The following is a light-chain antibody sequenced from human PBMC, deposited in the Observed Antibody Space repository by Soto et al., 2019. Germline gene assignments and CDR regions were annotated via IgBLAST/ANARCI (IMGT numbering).Light chain of an antibody. J-gene: IGKJ4*01. CDR1: QSVSSN. V-gene: IGKV3-15*01. CDR2: DAS. Sequence: EIVMTQSPATLSVSPGERVTLSCSASQSVSSNLAWYQQKPGQAPRLLFYDASTGATGVPARFSGSGSGTEFTLTIGSLQSEDSAVYYCQQYNAWPALTFGGGTKVEIK. CDR3: QQYNAWPALT.